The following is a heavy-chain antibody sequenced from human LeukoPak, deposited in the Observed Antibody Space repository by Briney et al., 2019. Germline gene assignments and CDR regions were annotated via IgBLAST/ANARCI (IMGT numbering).Heavy chain of an antibody. CDR1: GGSISSGDYY. V-gene: IGHV4-30-4*01. CDR2: IYYRGST. CDR3: ARERTYYFDY. J-gene: IGHJ4*02. Sequence: SQTLSLTCTVSGGSISSGDYYWSWIRQPPVQGLEWIGYIYYRGSTYYNPSLKSRVIISVDTSQNQFSLKLSSMTAADTAVYCCARERTYYFDYWGQGTQVTVSS.